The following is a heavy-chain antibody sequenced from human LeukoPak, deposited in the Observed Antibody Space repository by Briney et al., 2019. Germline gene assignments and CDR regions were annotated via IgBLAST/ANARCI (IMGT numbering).Heavy chain of an antibody. Sequence: ASVTVSCKASGGTFSSYAISWVRQAPGQGPEWMGGIIPIFGTANYAQKFQGRVTITADESTSTAYMELSSLRSEDTAVYYCARSIAVAGTFDYWGQGTLVTVSS. D-gene: IGHD6-19*01. CDR1: GGTFSSYA. CDR2: IIPIFGTA. V-gene: IGHV1-69*13. J-gene: IGHJ4*02. CDR3: ARSIAVAGTFDY.